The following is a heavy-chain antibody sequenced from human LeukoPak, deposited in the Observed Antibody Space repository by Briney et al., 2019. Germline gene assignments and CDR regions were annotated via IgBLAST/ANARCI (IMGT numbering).Heavy chain of an antibody. V-gene: IGHV4-31*03. J-gene: IGHJ4*02. CDR1: GGSISSGGYY. Sequence: PSETLSLTCTVSGGSISSGGYYWSWIRQHPGKGLEWIGYIYYSGSTYYNPSLKSRVTISVDTSKNQFSLKLSSVTAADTAVYYCARDNRYCSSTSCPYYFDYWGQGTLVTVSS. CDR2: IYYSGST. CDR3: ARDNRYCSSTSCPYYFDY. D-gene: IGHD2-2*01.